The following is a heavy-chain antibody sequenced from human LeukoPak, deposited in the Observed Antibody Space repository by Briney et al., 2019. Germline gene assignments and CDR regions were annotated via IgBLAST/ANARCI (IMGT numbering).Heavy chain of an antibody. J-gene: IGHJ4*02. CDR2: IYYSGSS. D-gene: IGHD2/OR15-2a*01. CDR3: ARGNNPYYFDY. V-gene: IGHV4-30-4*08. Sequence: QVQLQESGPGLAKTSQTLSLTCTVSGGSISSGDYYWSWIRQPPGKGLEWIGYIYYSGSSFYNPSLKSRVTISVDTSKNHVSLNLSSVTAADTAVYYCARGNNPYYFDYWGQGTLVTVSS. CDR1: GGSISSGDYY.